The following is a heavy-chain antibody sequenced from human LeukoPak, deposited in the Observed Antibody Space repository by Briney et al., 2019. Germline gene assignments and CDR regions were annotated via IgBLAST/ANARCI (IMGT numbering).Heavy chain of an antibody. CDR1: GFTFSSYG. CDR2: IWYDGNNK. J-gene: IGHJ5*02. Sequence: GRSLRLSCAASGFTFSSYGMHWVRQAPGKGLEWVAGIWYDGNNKYYADSVKGRFTISRDNSKNTLYLEMNSLRGEDTAVYYCARGKTSPGSWGQGTLVTVSS. V-gene: IGHV3-33*01. CDR3: ARGKTSPGS. D-gene: IGHD1-7*01.